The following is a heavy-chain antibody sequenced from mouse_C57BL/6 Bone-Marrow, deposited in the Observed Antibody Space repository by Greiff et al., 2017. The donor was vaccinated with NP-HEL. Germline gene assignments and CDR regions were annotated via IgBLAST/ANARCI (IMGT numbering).Heavy chain of an antibody. Sequence: EVQLVESGGDLVKPGGSLKLSCAASGFTFSSYGMSWVRQTPDKRLEWVATISSGGSYTYYPDSVKGRFTISRGNAKNTLYLKMSSLKSEDTAMYYCASPYDYDVAWFAYWGQGTLVTVSA. D-gene: IGHD2-4*01. V-gene: IGHV5-6*01. J-gene: IGHJ3*01. CDR2: ISSGGSYT. CDR1: GFTFSSYG. CDR3: ASPYDYDVAWFAY.